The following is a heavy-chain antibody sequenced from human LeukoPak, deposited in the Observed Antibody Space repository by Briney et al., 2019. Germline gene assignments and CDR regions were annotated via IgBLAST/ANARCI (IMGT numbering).Heavy chain of an antibody. CDR3: ARDRGGLDAFDI. V-gene: IGHV4-38-2*02. CDR2: IHHSGNI. CDR1: DDSITIYY. J-gene: IGHJ3*02. Sequence: SETLSLTCTVSDDSITIYYWSWIRQSPGKGLEWIGNIHHSGNIYYNVSLKSRVTISVHTSNNQFSLNLNSVTAADTAVYYCARDRGGLDAFDIWGQGTMVTVSS. D-gene: IGHD3-10*01.